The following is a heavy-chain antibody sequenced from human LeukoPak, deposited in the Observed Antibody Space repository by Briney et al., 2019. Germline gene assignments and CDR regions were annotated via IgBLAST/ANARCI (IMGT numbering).Heavy chain of an antibody. V-gene: IGHV3-48*03. CDR2: ISSSGNLI. CDR1: GLTFTSYC. D-gene: IGHD1-1*01. J-gene: IGHJ4*02. CDR3: AREGGGNDFDY. Sequence: AGSLTPSSEVAGLTFTSYCTKWVRQAPGKGLEWVSYISSSGNLIHYADSVKGRFTFSRDNARNSLYLQMNSLRADDTAIYYCAREGGGNDFDYWGQGTLVTVSS.